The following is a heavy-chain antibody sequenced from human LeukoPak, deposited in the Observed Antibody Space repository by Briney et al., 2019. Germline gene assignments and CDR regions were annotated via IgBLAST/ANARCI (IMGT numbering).Heavy chain of an antibody. Sequence: SETLSLTCAVYGGSFSGYYWSWVRQPPGKRLEWIGEINHSGSTNYNPSPKSRVTISVDTSKNQFSLKLSSVTAADTAVYYCARHPDQWELEGFDIWGQGTMVTVSS. CDR3: ARHPDQWELEGFDI. CDR1: GGSFSGYY. V-gene: IGHV4-34*01. D-gene: IGHD1-26*01. J-gene: IGHJ3*02. CDR2: INHSGST.